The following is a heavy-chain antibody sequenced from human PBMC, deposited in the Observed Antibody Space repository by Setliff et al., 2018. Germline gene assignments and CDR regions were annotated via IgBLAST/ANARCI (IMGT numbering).Heavy chain of an antibody. Sequence: PGGSLRLSCAGSGFRFSDYGMHWVRQTPGKGLEWVAFIRYDGSDKDYVDSVKGRFTISRDNSRNTMYLQMNQLRPEDTAVYYCAKPPNPGVVAVGMDYWGQGTLVTSPQ. CDR1: GFRFSDYG. V-gene: IGHV3-30*02. CDR2: IRYDGSDK. J-gene: IGHJ4*02. D-gene: IGHD1-1*01. CDR3: AKPPNPGVVAVGMDY.